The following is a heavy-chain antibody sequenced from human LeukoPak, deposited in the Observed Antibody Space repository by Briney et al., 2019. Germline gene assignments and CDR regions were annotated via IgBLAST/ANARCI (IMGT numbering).Heavy chain of an antibody. D-gene: IGHD6-19*01. J-gene: IGHJ3*02. CDR3: ARDRPYSSGWYSPVSLGFDI. Sequence: SETLSLTCTVSGGSISSGSYYWSWIRQPAGKGLEWIGRIYTSGSTNYNPSLKSRVTISVDTSKNQFSLKLSSVTAADTAVYYCARDRPYSSGWYSPVSLGFDIWGQGTMVTVSS. V-gene: IGHV4-61*02. CDR1: GGSISSGSYY. CDR2: IYTSGST.